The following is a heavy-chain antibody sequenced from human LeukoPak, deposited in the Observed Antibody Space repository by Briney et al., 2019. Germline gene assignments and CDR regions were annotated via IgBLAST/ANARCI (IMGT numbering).Heavy chain of an antibody. V-gene: IGHV3-7*03. D-gene: IGHD3-3*01. Sequence: GGSLRLSCVASGFTFGKYWMSWVRQAPGKGLEWVANIKLDGSEKNYVDSVKGRFTISRDNTKNSLYLQMNSLRVEDTAVFYCARDQYDTWSRRGNFDSWGQGTLVIVSS. CDR3: ARDQYDTWSRRGNFDS. J-gene: IGHJ4*02. CDR1: GFTFGKYW. CDR2: IKLDGSEK.